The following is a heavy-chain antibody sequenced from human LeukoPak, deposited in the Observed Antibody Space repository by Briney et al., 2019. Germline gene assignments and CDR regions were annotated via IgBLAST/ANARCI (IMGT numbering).Heavy chain of an antibody. V-gene: IGHV1-8*02. CDR2: INPNSGNT. CDR1: GYTFTGYY. J-gene: IGHJ6*02. CDR3: ARRPLPYYYYYYGMDV. D-gene: IGHD2-21*01. Sequence: ASVKVSCKASGYTFTGYYMHWVRQAPGQGLEWMGWINPNSGNTGYAQKFQGRVTMTRNTSISTAYMELSSLRSEDTAVYYCARRPLPYYYYYYGMDVWGQGTTVTVSS.